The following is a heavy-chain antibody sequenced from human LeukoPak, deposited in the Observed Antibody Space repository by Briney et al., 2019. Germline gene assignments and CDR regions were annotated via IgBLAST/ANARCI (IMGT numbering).Heavy chain of an antibody. D-gene: IGHD3-3*01. CDR2: IYYSGST. CDR3: ATTRPGRFLEWSHFDY. CDR1: GGSISSGDYY. J-gene: IGHJ4*02. Sequence: SETLSLTCTVSGGSISSGDYYWSWIRQPPGKGLEWIGYIYYSGSTYYNPSLKSRVTISVDTSENQFSLKLSSVTAADTAVYYCATTRPGRFLEWSHFDYWGQGTLVTVSS. V-gene: IGHV4-30-4*08.